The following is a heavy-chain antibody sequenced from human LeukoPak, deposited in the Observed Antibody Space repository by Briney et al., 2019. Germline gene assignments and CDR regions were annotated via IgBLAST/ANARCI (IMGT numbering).Heavy chain of an antibody. J-gene: IGHJ6*02. CDR3: AKDKAAAGTGYYYYGMDV. CDR1: GFTFADYA. CDR2: ISWNSGSI. V-gene: IGHV3-9*01. D-gene: IGHD6-13*01. Sequence: GGSLRLSCAASGFTFADYAMHWVRPAPGKGLEWVSRISWNSGSIGYADSVKGRFTISRDNAKNSLYLQMNSLRAEDTALYYCAKDKAAAGTGYYYYGMDVWGQGTTVTVSS.